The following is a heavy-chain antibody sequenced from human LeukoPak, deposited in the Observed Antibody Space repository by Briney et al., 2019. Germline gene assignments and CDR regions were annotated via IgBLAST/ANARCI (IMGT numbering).Heavy chain of an antibody. J-gene: IGHJ3*02. CDR1: GFTVNSHY. CDR2: IYRDGST. D-gene: IGHD2-21*02. CDR3: ARENSDGHSFDI. Sequence: GGSLRLSCAASGFTVNSHYMSWVRKAPGKGLEWVSVIYRDGSTYYADSVKGRFTISRDNSKNTLYLQMNNLRAEDTAVYYCARENSDGHSFDIWGQGTMVTVSS. V-gene: IGHV3-53*01.